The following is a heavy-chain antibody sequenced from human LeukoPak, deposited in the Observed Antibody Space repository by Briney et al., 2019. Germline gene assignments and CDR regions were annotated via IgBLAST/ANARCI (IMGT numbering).Heavy chain of an antibody. CDR3: ARMCYYGSGSYYNCFDY. V-gene: IGHV1-2*02. CDR2: SNPNSGGT. CDR1: GYTFTGYY. J-gene: IGHJ4*02. Sequence: ASVKVSCKASGYTFTGYYMHGVRQAPGQGLEWMGWSNPNSGGTNYAQKFQGRVTMTRDTSISTAYMELSRLRSDGTAVYYCARMCYYGSGSYYNCFDYWGQGTLVTVSS. D-gene: IGHD3-10*01.